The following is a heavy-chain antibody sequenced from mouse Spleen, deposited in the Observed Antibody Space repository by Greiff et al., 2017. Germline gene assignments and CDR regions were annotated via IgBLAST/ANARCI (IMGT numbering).Heavy chain of an antibody. CDR3: ARDYGSSALTY. D-gene: IGHD1-1*01. CDR1: GFNIKDYY. J-gene: IGHJ3*01. Sequence: EVQLQQSGAELVKPGASVKLSCTASGFNIKDYYMHWVKQRTEQGLEWIGRIDPEDGETKYAPTFQGKATITADTSSNTAYLQLSSLTSEDTAVYYCARDYGSSALTYWGQGTLVTVSA. CDR2: IDPEDGET. V-gene: IGHV14-2*01.